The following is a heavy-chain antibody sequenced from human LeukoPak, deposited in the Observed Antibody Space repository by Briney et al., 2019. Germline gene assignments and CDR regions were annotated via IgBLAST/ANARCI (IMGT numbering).Heavy chain of an antibody. Sequence: GGSLRLSCLASGLTFNTYWMHWVRQVPGKGPVWVSRINPDGSVTWDADSVRGRFIISRDDAKNTLYLQMNSLRAEDTALYYCAREAPAYGERYFVSWGQGTLVTVSS. CDR2: INPDGSVT. J-gene: IGHJ4*02. D-gene: IGHD2-21*01. CDR1: GLTFNTYW. V-gene: IGHV3-74*01. CDR3: AREAPAYGERYFVS.